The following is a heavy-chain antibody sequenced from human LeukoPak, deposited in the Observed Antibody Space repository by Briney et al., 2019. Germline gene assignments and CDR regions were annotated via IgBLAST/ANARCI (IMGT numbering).Heavy chain of an antibody. V-gene: IGHV1-2*02. J-gene: IGHJ4*02. D-gene: IGHD4-23*01. CDR3: ARGQASIYSVVAFDY. CDR2: INPNSGGT. CDR1: EYTFTGYY. Sequence: ASVKVSCKASEYTFTGYYMHWVRQAPGQGLEWMGWINPNSGGTNYAQKFQGRVTMTRDTSISTAYMELSRLRSDDTAVYYCARGQASIYSVVAFDYWGQGTLVTVSS.